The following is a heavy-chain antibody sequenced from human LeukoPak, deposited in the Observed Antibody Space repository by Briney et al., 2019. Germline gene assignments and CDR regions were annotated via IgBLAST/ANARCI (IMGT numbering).Heavy chain of an antibody. Sequence: PGGSLRLSCAASGFTVSSNYMSWVRQAPGRGLEWVSVIYSGGSTYYADSVKGRFTISRDISGKTLYLQMTSLRIEDTAVYYCVKDVLGNSWYYFDSWGQGTLVTVSS. J-gene: IGHJ4*02. D-gene: IGHD6-13*01. CDR2: IYSGGST. CDR1: GFTVSSNY. CDR3: VKDVLGNSWYYFDS. V-gene: IGHV3-53*05.